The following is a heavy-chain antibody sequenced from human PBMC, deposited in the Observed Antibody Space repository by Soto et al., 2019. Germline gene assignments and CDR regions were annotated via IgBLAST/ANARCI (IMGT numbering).Heavy chain of an antibody. D-gene: IGHD3-9*01. J-gene: IGHJ6*02. Sequence: LRISCAASGFTVGSNYMSWVRQAPGKGLEWVSVIYSEGTPYYADSVKGRFTISRENSNNTLYLHMNNLRAEDTAVYYCARSTYYDILTGSYYYYAMDVCGQGTTVTVSS. CDR2: IYSEGTP. CDR3: ARSTYYDILTGSYYYYAMDV. V-gene: IGHV3-53*01. CDR1: GFTVGSNY.